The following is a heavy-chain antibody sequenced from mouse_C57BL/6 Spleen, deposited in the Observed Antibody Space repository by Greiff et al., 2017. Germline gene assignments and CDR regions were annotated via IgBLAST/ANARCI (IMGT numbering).Heavy chain of an antibody. D-gene: IGHD1-1*01. CDR3: ARGKTVGAYAMDY. CDR2: IYPGDGDT. Sequence: VQLQESGPELVKPGASVKISCKASGYAFSSSWMNWVKQRPGKGLEWIGRIYPGDGDTNYNGKFKGKATLTADKSSSTAYMQLSSLTSEDSAVXFCARGKTVGAYAMDYWGQGTSVTVSS. CDR1: GYAFSSSW. J-gene: IGHJ4*01. V-gene: IGHV1-82*01.